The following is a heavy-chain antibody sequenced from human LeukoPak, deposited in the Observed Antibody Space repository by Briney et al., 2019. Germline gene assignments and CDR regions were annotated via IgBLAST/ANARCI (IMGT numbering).Heavy chain of an antibody. V-gene: IGHV7-4-1*02. D-gene: IGHD5-18*01. CDR3: ARDPIQLWLLSSYGGSDY. CDR2: INTNTGNP. Sequence: ASVKVSCKASGYTFTSYAMNWVRQAPGQGLEWMGWINTNTGNPTYAQGFTGRFVFSLDTSVSTAYLQISSLKAEDTAVYYCARDPIQLWLLSSYGGSDYWGQGTLVTVSS. J-gene: IGHJ4*02. CDR1: GYTFTSYA.